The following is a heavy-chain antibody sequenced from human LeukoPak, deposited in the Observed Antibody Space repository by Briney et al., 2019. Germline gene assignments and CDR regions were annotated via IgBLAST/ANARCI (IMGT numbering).Heavy chain of an antibody. CDR2: IYHSGST. V-gene: IGHV4-30-2*01. D-gene: IGHD2/OR15-2a*01. CDR3: ARGSKGAAFDY. J-gene: IGHJ4*02. CDR1: VGSISSGRYS. Sequence: PSWALSLTFVFSVGSISSGRYSWRWIRQPPGKGLKWIGYIYHSGSTYYNPSLKSRVTISVDRSKNQFSLKLSSVTAADTAVYYCARGSKGAAFDYWGQGTLVTVSS.